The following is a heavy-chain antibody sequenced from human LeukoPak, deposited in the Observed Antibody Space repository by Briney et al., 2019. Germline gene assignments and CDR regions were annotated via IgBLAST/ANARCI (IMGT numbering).Heavy chain of an antibody. D-gene: IGHD6-13*01. CDR3: AREHSSWYLVYYYYGMDV. CDR2: ISSSGSTI. V-gene: IGHV3-48*03. Sequence: PGGSLRLSCAASGFTFSSYEMNWVRQAPGKGLEWVSYISSSGSTIYYADSVKGRFTISRDNAKNSLYLQMNSLRAEDTAVYYCAREHSSWYLVYYYYGMDVWGQGTTVTVFS. CDR1: GFTFSSYE. J-gene: IGHJ6*02.